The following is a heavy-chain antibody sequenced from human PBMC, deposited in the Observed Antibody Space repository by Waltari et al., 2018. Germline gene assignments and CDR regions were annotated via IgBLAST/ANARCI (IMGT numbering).Heavy chain of an antibody. Sequence: QVQLQESGPGLVKPSQTLSLTCTVSGGSISSGSYYWSWIRQPAGKGLEWIGRIYTSGSTNYNPSLKSRVTISVDTSKNQFSLKLSSVTAADTAVYYCARGIPMDVWGKGTTVTVSS. CDR1: GGSISSGSYY. J-gene: IGHJ6*03. V-gene: IGHV4-61*02. CDR2: IYTSGST. CDR3: ARGIPMDV.